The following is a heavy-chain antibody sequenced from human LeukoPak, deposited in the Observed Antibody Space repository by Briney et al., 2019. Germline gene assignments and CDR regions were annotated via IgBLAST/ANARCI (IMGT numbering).Heavy chain of an antibody. V-gene: IGHV3-21*01. J-gene: IGHJ5*02. CDR1: GFTFSSYS. CDR3: ARGAPYTYDSSGYYETDH. CDR2: ISTSSSYI. Sequence: GGSLRLSCAASGFTFSSYSMNWVRQAPGKGLEWVSSISTSSSYIYYADSVKGRFTISRDDAKNSLYLQMNSLRAEDTAVYYCARGAPYTYDSSGYYETDHWGQGTLVTVSS. D-gene: IGHD3-22*01.